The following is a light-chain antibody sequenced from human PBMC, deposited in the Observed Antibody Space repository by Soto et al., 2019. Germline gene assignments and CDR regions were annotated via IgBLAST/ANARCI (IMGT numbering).Light chain of an antibody. CDR1: SSDVGGYNY. CDR2: EVS. V-gene: IGLV2-14*01. Sequence: SALTQPASVSGSPGQSITISCTGTSSDVGGYNYVSWYQHNPGKAPKLMIYEVSNRPSGVSNRFSGSKSGDTASLTISGLQAEDEADYYCSSYTTSTTLGVFGTGTKVTVL. J-gene: IGLJ1*01. CDR3: SSYTTSTTLGV.